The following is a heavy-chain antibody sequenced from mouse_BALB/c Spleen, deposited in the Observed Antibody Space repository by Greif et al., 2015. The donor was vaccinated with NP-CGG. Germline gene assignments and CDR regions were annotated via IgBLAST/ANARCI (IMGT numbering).Heavy chain of an antibody. CDR1: GYTFTSYW. V-gene: IGHV1-7*01. CDR2: INPSTGYT. Sequence: QVQLQQSGAELAKPGASVKMSCKASGYTFTSYWMHWVKQRPGQGLEWIGYINPSTGYTEYNQKFKDKATLTADKPSSTAYMQLSSLTSEDSAVYYCARNDYDEGVDYWGQGTTLTVSS. D-gene: IGHD2-4*01. J-gene: IGHJ2*01. CDR3: ARNDYDEGVDY.